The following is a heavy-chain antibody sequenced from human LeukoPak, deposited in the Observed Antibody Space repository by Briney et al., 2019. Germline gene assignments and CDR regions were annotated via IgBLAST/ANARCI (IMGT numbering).Heavy chain of an antibody. CDR1: GFTFSSHA. V-gene: IGHV3-23*01. CDR3: AKEAAFGYSSSWYYFDY. D-gene: IGHD6-13*01. CDR2: ISGSGGST. J-gene: IGHJ4*02. Sequence: SGGSLRLSCVASGFTFSSHAMSWVRQAPGKGLEWVSAISGSGGSTYYADSVKGRFTISRDNSKNTLYLQMNSLRAEDTAVYYCAKEAAFGYSSSWYYFDYWGQGTLVTVSS.